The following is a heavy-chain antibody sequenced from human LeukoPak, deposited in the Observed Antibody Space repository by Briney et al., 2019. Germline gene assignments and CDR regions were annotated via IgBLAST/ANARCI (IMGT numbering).Heavy chain of an antibody. CDR3: ARSQGLYSSSWDY. Sequence: PGGSLRLSCVVSGFTFNNYAMSWVRQAPGKGLEWVSSISIRGVNPTYADSVKGRFTTSRDNSKNTLYLQMNSLRAEDTAVYYCARSQGLYSSSWDYWGQGTLVTVSS. CDR1: GFTFNNYA. V-gene: IGHV3-23*01. J-gene: IGHJ4*02. D-gene: IGHD6-13*01. CDR2: ISIRGVNP.